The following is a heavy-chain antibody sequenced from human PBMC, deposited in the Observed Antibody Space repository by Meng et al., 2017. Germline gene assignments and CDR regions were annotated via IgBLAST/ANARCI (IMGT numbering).Heavy chain of an antibody. CDR1: GGTFSSYA. Sequence: SVKVSCKASGGTFSSYAISWVRQAPGQGLEWMGGIIPIFGAANYAQKFQGRVTITTDESTSTAYMELSSLRSEDTAVYYCARAKLAVANAFDIWGQGTMVTVSS. D-gene: IGHD6-19*01. CDR2: IIPIFGAA. V-gene: IGHV1-69*05. CDR3: ARAKLAVANAFDI. J-gene: IGHJ3*02.